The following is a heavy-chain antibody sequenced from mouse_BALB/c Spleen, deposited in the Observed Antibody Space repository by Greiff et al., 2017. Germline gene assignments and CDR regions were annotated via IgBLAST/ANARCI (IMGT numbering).Heavy chain of an antibody. Sequence: EVKLVESGGGLVKPGGSLKLSCAASGFTFSSYAMSWVRQSPEKRLEWVAEISSGGSYTYYPDTVTGRFTISRDNAKNTLYLEMSSLRSEDTAMYYCAKDGGSSTAMDYWGQGTSVTVSS. CDR3: AKDGGSSTAMDY. CDR1: GFTFSSYA. V-gene: IGHV5-9-4*01. J-gene: IGHJ4*01. CDR2: ISSGGSYT.